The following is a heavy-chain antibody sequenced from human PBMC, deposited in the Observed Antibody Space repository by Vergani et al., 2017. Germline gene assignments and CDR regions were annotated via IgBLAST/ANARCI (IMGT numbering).Heavy chain of an antibody. Sequence: QVQLVQSGAEVKKPGASVKVSCKASRYTFTGYYMHWVRQAPGQGLEWMGWINPNSGGTNYAQRFQGRVTMTRDTSISTAYMELSRLRSDDTAVYYCARVPLRLYEFEGFGELPYYFDYWGQGTLVTVSS. J-gene: IGHJ4*02. CDR2: INPNSGGT. V-gene: IGHV1-2*02. CDR3: ARVPLRLYEFEGFGELPYYFDY. D-gene: IGHD3-10*01. CDR1: RYTFTGYY.